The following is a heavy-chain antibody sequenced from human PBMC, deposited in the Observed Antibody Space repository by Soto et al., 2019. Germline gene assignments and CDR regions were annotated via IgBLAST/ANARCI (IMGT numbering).Heavy chain of an antibody. Sequence: GGSLRLSCAASGFTFSSYAMSWVRQAPGKGLEWVSAISGSGGSTYYADSVKGRFTISRDNSKNTLYLQMNSLRAEDTAVYYCAKDGTGSPGFFRPKANYYYMDVWGKGTTVTVSS. J-gene: IGHJ6*03. V-gene: IGHV3-23*01. CDR3: AKDGTGSPGFFRPKANYYYMDV. CDR2: ISGSGGST. CDR1: GFTFSSYA. D-gene: IGHD1-1*01.